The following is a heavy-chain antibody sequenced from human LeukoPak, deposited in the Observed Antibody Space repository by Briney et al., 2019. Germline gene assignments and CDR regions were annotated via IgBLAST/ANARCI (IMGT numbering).Heavy chain of an antibody. CDR1: GFTFSSYA. CDR2: ISGSGGST. J-gene: IGHJ4*02. Sequence: GGSLRLSCAASGFTFSSYAMSWVRQAPGKGLEWVSAISGSGGSTYYADSVKGRFTISRDNSKNTLYLQMNSLRAEDTAVYYCAKDGGTYYYDSSGYYDYWGQGTLVTVSS. D-gene: IGHD3-22*01. V-gene: IGHV3-23*01. CDR3: AKDGGTYYYDSSGYYDY.